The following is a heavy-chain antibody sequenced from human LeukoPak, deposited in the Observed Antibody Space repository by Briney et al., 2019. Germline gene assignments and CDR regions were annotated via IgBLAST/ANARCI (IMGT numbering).Heavy chain of an antibody. V-gene: IGHV3-23*01. D-gene: IGHD1-1*01. CDR3: ARKAARTSGCDY. CDR1: GFTFNNYG. CDR2: IADGGETT. J-gene: IGHJ4*02. Sequence: GGSLRLSCAVSGFTFNNYGMSWVRQAPGMGLEWVSAIADGGETTYYADSVKGRFTISRDYSKNTLHLQMNSVRAEDTAVYYCARKAARTSGCDYWGQGILVTVSS.